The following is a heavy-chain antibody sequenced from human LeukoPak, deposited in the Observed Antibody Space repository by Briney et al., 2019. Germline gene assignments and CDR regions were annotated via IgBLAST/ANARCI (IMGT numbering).Heavy chain of an antibody. CDR1: GYTFTSYG. CDR3: ARERIAAAGNDYYYYGMDV. D-gene: IGHD6-13*01. CDR2: IIPIFGTA. J-gene: IGHJ6*02. Sequence: ASVKVSCKASGYTFTSYGISWVRQAPGQGLEWMGGIIPIFGTANYAQKFQGRVTITADESTSTAYMELSSLRSEDTAVYYCARERIAAAGNDYYYYGMDVWGQGTTVTVSS. V-gene: IGHV1-69*13.